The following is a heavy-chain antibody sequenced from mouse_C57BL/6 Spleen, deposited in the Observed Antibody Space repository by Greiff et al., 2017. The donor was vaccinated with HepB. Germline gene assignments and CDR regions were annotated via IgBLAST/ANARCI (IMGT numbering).Heavy chain of an antibody. CDR2: IYPGSGNT. Sequence: QVQLQQSGAELARPGASVKLSCKASGYTFTSYGISWVKQRTGQGLEWIGEIYPGSGNTYYNEKFKGKATLTADKSSSTAYMELRSLTSEDSAVYFCARKGDYDYAMDYWGQGTSVTVSS. J-gene: IGHJ4*01. D-gene: IGHD2-4*01. CDR1: GYTFTSYG. CDR3: ARKGDYDYAMDY. V-gene: IGHV1-81*01.